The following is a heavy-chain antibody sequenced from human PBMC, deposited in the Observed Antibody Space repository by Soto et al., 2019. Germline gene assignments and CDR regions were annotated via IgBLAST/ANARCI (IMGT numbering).Heavy chain of an antibody. V-gene: IGHV1-18*01. CDR2: ISAHNGNT. D-gene: IGHD1-1*01. CDR3: ARGRYGDY. CDR1: GYNFTSYG. Sequence: QVHLVQSGAEVKKPGASVKVSCKASGYNFTSYGINWVRQAPGQGLEWMGWISAHNGNTDYAQKLQGRVIVTRDTSPSTAYMELRSLISDDTAVYYCARGRYGDYWGQGALVTVSS. J-gene: IGHJ4*02.